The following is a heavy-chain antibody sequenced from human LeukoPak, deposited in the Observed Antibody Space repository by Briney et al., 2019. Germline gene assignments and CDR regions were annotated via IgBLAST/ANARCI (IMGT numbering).Heavy chain of an antibody. J-gene: IGHJ4*02. CDR1: GGSISSYY. Sequence: PSETLSLTCTVSGGSISSYYWSWIRQPPGKGLEWIGYIYYSGSTNYNPSLKSRVTISVDTSKNQFSLKLSSVTAADTAVYYCARACRDGYIIFDYWGQGTLVTVSS. D-gene: IGHD5-24*01. CDR3: ARACRDGYIIFDY. CDR2: IYYSGST. V-gene: IGHV4-59*12.